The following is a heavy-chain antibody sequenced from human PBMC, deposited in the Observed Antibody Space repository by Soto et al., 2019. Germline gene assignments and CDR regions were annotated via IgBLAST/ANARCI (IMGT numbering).Heavy chain of an antibody. CDR2: ISASGGSA. D-gene: IGHD6-13*01. CDR1: GFSLSNYA. J-gene: IGHJ3*01. Sequence: GGCMRRSCAACGFSLSNYAINWDRQATGQGLEWVSVISASGGSASYADSVQGRFSISRDNSNNTLYLQMNSLRAEDTAIYSCVGNGSSWDSRGSCDLWGQGTMVTVS. V-gene: IGHV3-23*01. CDR3: VGNGSSWDSRGSCDL.